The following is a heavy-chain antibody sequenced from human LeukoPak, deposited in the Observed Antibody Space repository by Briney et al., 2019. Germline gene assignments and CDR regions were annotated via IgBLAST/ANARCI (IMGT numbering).Heavy chain of an antibody. CDR1: GFTFDDYA. Sequence: GGSLRLSCAASGFTFDDYAMHWVRQAPGKGLEWVSGISWNSGSIGYADSVKGRFTISRDNAKNSLYLQMNSLRAEDMALYYCAKDKGGYSSGLDYWGQGTLVTVSS. CDR2: ISWNSGSI. J-gene: IGHJ4*02. V-gene: IGHV3-9*03. CDR3: AKDKGGYSSGLDY. D-gene: IGHD6-19*01.